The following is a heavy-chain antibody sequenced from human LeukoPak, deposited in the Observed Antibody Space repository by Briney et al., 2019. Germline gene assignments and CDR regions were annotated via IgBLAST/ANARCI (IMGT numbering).Heavy chain of an antibody. J-gene: IGHJ4*02. CDR3: AKDGGTAMVFDY. CDR1: GFTFDDYT. Sequence: GGSLRLSCAASGFTFDDYTMHWVRQAPGKGLEWVSLISWDGGSTYYADSVKGRFTISRDNSKTSLYLQMNSLRTEDTALYYCAKDGGTAMVFDYWGQGTLVTVSS. D-gene: IGHD5-18*01. CDR2: ISWDGGST. V-gene: IGHV3-43*01.